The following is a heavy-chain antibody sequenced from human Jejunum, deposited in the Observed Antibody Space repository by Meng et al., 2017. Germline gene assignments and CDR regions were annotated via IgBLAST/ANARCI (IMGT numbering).Heavy chain of an antibody. Sequence: QIQPQQSRPTEVKPSHTLSPTYAITVDSVSSNSAAWNWIRQSPSRGFDWLGRTYYRSKWYNQYAVNVRSRITINPDTSKNQFSLHLDSVTPEDTAVYYCASWRYDHWGQGTLVTVSS. J-gene: IGHJ4*02. CDR2: TYYRSKWYN. CDR1: VDSVSSNSAA. D-gene: IGHD1-1*01. V-gene: IGHV6-1*01. CDR3: ASWRYDH.